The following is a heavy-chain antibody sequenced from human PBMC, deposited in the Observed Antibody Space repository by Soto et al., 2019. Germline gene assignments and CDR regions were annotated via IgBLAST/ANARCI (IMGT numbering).Heavy chain of an antibody. V-gene: IGHV1-18*01. CDR2: ISAYNGNT. CDR3: ARLMTLVYCSCGSCPGWFDP. D-gene: IGHD2-15*01. J-gene: IGHJ5*02. Sequence: QVQLVQSGAEVKKPGASVKVSCKASGYTFTSYGISWVRQAPGQGLEWMGWISAYNGNTNYAQKLQGRVTMTTDTSTSTTYMELRSMRSDGTAVYYCARLMTLVYCSCGSCPGWFDPWGQGTLVTVSS. CDR1: GYTFTSYG.